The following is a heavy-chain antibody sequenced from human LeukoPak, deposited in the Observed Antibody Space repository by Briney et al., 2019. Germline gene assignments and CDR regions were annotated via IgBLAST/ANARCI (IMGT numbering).Heavy chain of an antibody. CDR1: GFTVSSNY. CDR3: AKDWGGSGSYPDY. Sequence: GGSLRLSCAASGFTVSSNYMSWVRQAPGKGLEWVSVIYSGGSTYYADSVKGRFTISRDNSKNSLYLQMNSLRAEDTALYYCAKDWGGSGSYPDYWGQGTLVTVSS. D-gene: IGHD3-10*01. CDR2: IYSGGST. J-gene: IGHJ4*02. V-gene: IGHV3-53*05.